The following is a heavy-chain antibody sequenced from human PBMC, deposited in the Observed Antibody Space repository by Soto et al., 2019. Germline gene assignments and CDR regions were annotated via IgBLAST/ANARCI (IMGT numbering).Heavy chain of an antibody. D-gene: IGHD4-17*01. Sequence: PSETLSLTCTVSGVSVSSGSFYWAWIRQPPGKGLEWIGFGSYSGTTNYKPSLKSRVTISVDTSRSRISLKVSSLTAADTAVYYCARGATVTQYDYWGQGTLVTVSS. J-gene: IGHJ4*02. V-gene: IGHV4-61*01. CDR1: GVSVSSGSFY. CDR2: GSYSGTT. CDR3: ARGATVTQYDY.